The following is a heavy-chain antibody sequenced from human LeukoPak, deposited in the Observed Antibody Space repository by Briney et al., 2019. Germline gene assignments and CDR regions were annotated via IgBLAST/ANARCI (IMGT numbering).Heavy chain of an antibody. Sequence: SETLSLTCTVSGASVANTDWWTWVRQPPGEGLEWIGEIFHGGTTKYNPSLKSRVTISVDTSKNQFSLNLRSVTAADTAVYYCARGPVDAAMVPLIDYWGRGTLVTVSS. J-gene: IGHJ4*02. CDR1: GASVANTDW. CDR3: ARGPVDAAMVPLIDY. CDR2: IFHGGTT. D-gene: IGHD5-18*01. V-gene: IGHV4-4*02.